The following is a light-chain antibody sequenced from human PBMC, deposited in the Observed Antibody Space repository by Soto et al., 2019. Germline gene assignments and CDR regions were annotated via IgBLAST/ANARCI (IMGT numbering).Light chain of an antibody. CDR2: DAS. J-gene: IGKJ4*01. Sequence: EIVLTQSPATLSLSPGERATLSCRASQSVSSYLAWYQQKPGQAPRLLIYDASNRATGIPARFSGRGSGTDFTLTISCLEPEDFAVYYCQQRSNWPRLTFGGGTKVEIK. CDR1: QSVSSY. V-gene: IGKV3-11*01. CDR3: QQRSNWPRLT.